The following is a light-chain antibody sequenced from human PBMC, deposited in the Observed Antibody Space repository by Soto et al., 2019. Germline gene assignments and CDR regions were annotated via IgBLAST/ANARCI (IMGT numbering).Light chain of an antibody. J-gene: IGLJ1*01. CDR2: DVT. Sequence: QSVLTQPSSVSGTPGQSITISCTGNSSDVGGYNYVSWYQHHPGKAPKLIIYDVTNRPSGVSNPFSGSKSVNTASLTISGLQPEDEADYYCSSYTTSNTRQIVFGTGTKVTVL. V-gene: IGLV2-14*03. CDR1: SSDVGGYNY. CDR3: SSYTTSNTRQIV.